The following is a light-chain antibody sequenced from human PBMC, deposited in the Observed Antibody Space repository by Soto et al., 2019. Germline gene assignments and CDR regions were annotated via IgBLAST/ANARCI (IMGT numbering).Light chain of an antibody. CDR1: QSVTNN. CDR2: DAS. J-gene: IGKJ4*01. CDR3: QQRSNWLLT. V-gene: IGKV3-11*01. Sequence: ELVITQTPGTLSLSPGERATLSCRASQSVTNNQLAWFRQKPGQAPRLLIYDASNRATGIPARFSGSGSGTDFTLTISSLEPEDFAVYYCQQRSNWLLTFGGGTKVDVK.